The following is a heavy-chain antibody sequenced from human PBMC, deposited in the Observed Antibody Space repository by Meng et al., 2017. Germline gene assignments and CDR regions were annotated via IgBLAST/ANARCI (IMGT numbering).Heavy chain of an antibody. J-gene: IGHJ4*02. D-gene: IGHD6-19*01. CDR1: GFTFSSYA. CDR2: INGSGGST. CDR3: ANPAEVGQWHDY. Sequence: GQLEESGEGLVQPGGSLGLSCAASGFTFSSYAMSWVRHAPGKGLEWVSAINGSGGSTYYADSVKGRFTISRDNSKNTLYLHMNSLRAEDTAVYYCANPAEVGQWHDYWGQGTLVTVSS. V-gene: IGHV3-23*04.